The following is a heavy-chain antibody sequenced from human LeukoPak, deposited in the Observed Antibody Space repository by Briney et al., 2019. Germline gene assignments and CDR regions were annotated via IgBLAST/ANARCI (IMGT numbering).Heavy chain of an antibody. CDR1: GLRFRNYG. V-gene: IGHV3-30*12. CDR3: AREAKGYSGSYTAPFDI. Sequence: GGSLRLSCVVSGLRFRNYGMHWVRQAPGKGLEWVAVIYYDGSNQYYADSVKGRFTISRDNSKNTLYLQMNSLRAEDTAVYYCAREAKGYSGSYTAPFDIWGQETMVTVSP. D-gene: IGHD1-26*01. CDR2: IYYDGSNQ. J-gene: IGHJ3*02.